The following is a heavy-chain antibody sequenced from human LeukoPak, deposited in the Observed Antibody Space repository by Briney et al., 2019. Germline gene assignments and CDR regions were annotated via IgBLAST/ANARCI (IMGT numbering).Heavy chain of an antibody. CDR2: SYSGDSET. CDR1: GSRVTNYW. CDR3: ARHLRGYCSGGTCWDNWLDP. V-gene: IGHV5-51*01. J-gene: IGHJ5*02. Sequence: GESLKISCKASGSRVTNYWIGWVRQMPGKGLEWIGFSYSGDSETRYSPSFQGRVAISVDKSINTAFLQWSSLKASDTAIYYCARHLRGYCSGGTCWDNWLDPWGQGTLVTVSS. D-gene: IGHD2-15*01.